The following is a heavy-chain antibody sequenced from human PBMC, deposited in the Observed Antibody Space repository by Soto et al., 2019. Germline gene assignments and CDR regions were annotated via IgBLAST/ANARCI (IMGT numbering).Heavy chain of an antibody. CDR3: ARVQGGADATH. D-gene: IGHD2-2*01. J-gene: IGHJ4*02. CDR2: VKDGGHT. CDR1: GGSLSGYY. V-gene: IGHV4-34*01. Sequence: QVQLQQWGAGLLKPSETLSLNCAVTGGSLSGYYWSWIRQPPGKGLEWIGEVKDGGHTNYSPSLRGLVTISSAPSHNHVSPRLDSVTAAEAAVCWCARVQGGADATHWDQGSEVTVSS.